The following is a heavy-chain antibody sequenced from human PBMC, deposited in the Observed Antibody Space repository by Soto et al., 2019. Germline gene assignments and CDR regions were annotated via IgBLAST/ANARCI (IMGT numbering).Heavy chain of an antibody. J-gene: IGHJ4*02. Sequence: GSLRLSCAASGFSIDTYSMYWIHQAPGKGLEWVSYNSSGSSTIHYADSVKGRFTISRENTRNSLYLQMKSPRDEDTAVNHCVAFSFGATFGFWGRRILVTVSS. CDR3: VAFSFGATFGF. V-gene: IGHV3-48*02. CDR2: NSSGSSTI. D-gene: IGHD1-26*01. CDR1: GFSIDTYS.